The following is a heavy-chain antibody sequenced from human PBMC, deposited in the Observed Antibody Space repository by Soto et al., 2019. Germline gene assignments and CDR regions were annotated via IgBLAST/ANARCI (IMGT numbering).Heavy chain of an antibody. J-gene: IGHJ6*02. V-gene: IGHV3-13*01. CDR1: GFTFSSYD. D-gene: IGHD5-12*01. Sequence: AGGSLRLSCAASGFTFSSYDTHWVRQATGKGLEWVSAIGTAGDTYYPGSVKGRFTISRENAKNSLYLQMNSLRAGDTAVYYCARRYSGYPYYYYGMDVWGQGTTVTVSS. CDR2: IGTAGDT. CDR3: ARRYSGYPYYYYGMDV.